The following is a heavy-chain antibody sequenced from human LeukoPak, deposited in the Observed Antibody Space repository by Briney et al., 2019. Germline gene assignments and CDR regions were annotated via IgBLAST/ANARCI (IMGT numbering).Heavy chain of an antibody. CDR3: ARIVGATQYYFDY. CDR2: IIPIFGTA. CDR1: GGTFSSYA. D-gene: IGHD1-26*01. J-gene: IGHJ4*02. Sequence: GASVRVSCKASGGTFSSYAISWVRQAPGQGLEWMGGIIPIFGTANYAQKFQGRVTITADESTSTAYMELSSLRSEDTAVYYCARIVGATQYYFDYWGQGTLVTVSS. V-gene: IGHV1-69*13.